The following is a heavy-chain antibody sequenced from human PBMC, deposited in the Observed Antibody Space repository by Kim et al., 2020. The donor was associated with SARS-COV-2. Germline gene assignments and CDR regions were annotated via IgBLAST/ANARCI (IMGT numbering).Heavy chain of an antibody. CDR1: GGTFSSYA. CDR3: ARYTIFGPLNYYYGMDV. Sequence: SVKVSCKASGGTFSSYAISWVRQAPGQGLEWMGGIIPIFGTANYAQKFQGRVTITADESTSTAYMELSSLRSEDTAVYYCARYTIFGPLNYYYGMDVWGQGTTVTVSS. J-gene: IGHJ6*02. V-gene: IGHV1-69*13. CDR2: IIPIFGTA. D-gene: IGHD3-3*01.